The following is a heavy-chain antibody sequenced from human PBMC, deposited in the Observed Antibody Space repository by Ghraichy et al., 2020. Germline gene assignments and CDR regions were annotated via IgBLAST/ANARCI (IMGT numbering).Heavy chain of an antibody. CDR2: ISVFNGNT. V-gene: IGHV1-18*01. J-gene: IGHJ4*02. CDR1: GYTFTNYG. Sequence: ASVKVSCKASGYTFTNYGISWVRQAPGQGLEWMGWISVFNGNTNYAQKLQGRVTMTTDTSTSTAYMELRSLRSDDTAVYYCARVYPPDFDYWGQGTLVTVSS. CDR3: ARVYPPDFDY.